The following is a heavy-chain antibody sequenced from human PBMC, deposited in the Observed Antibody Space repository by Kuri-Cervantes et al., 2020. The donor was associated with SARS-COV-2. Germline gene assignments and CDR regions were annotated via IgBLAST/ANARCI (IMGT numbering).Heavy chain of an antibody. CDR1: GFTFGDYA. Sequence: SLKISCTASGFTFGDYAMSWVRQAPGKGLEWVGFIRSKAYGGTTEYAASVKGRFTISRDDSKSIAYLQMNSLKTEDTAVYYCTRDDFWSGYWGYWGQGTLVTVSS. J-gene: IGHJ4*02. CDR3: TRDDFWSGYWGY. CDR2: IRSKAYGGTT. V-gene: IGHV3-49*04. D-gene: IGHD3-3*01.